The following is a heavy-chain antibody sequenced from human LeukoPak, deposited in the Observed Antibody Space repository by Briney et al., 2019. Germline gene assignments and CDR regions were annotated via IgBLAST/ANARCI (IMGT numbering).Heavy chain of an antibody. CDR2: ISGSGGTT. CDR3: AKYTNAIRTDHSHCDF. V-gene: IGHV3-23*01. CDR1: GFTFSTYA. Sequence: GGSLRLSCAASGFTFSTYAMSWVRQAPGKGLEWVSSISGSGGTTYYADSVKGRFTISRDNSKNTLFLQMNSLRAEDTAVYYWAKYTNAIRTDHSHCDFWGQGTLVTVSS. J-gene: IGHJ4*02. D-gene: IGHD2-15*01.